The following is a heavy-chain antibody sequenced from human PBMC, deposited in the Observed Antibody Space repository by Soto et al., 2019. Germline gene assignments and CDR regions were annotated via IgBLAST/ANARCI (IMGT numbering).Heavy chain of an antibody. Sequence: SETLSLTCAVYGGSFSGYYWSWIRQPPGKGLEWIGEINHSGSTNYNPSLKSRVTISVDTSKNQFSLKLSSVTAADTAVYYCARVNRGGLNWFDPWGQGTLVTVSS. V-gene: IGHV4-34*01. D-gene: IGHD2-15*01. J-gene: IGHJ5*02. CDR2: INHSGST. CDR1: GGSFSGYY. CDR3: ARVNRGGLNWFDP.